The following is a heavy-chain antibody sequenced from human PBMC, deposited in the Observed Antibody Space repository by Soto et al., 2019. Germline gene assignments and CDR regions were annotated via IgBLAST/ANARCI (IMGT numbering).Heavy chain of an antibody. CDR3: ARGGDYYGSGSYYNYYYYYMDV. D-gene: IGHD3-10*01. J-gene: IGHJ6*03. CDR2: INSDGSST. V-gene: IGHV3-74*01. Sequence: GGSLRLSCAASGFTFSSYWMHWVRQAPGKGLVWVSRINSDGSSTSYADSVKGRFTISRDNAKNTLYLQMNSLRAEDTAVYYCARGGDYYGSGSYYNYYYYYMDVWGKGTTVTVSS. CDR1: GFTFSSYW.